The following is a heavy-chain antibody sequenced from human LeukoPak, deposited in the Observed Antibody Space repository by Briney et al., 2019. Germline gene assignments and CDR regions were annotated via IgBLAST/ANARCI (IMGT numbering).Heavy chain of an antibody. J-gene: IGHJ4*02. CDR1: GFTFDDYA. CDR2: ISSSGDTI. CDR3: ARQVQEWPGGY. D-gene: IGHD1-1*01. V-gene: IGHV3-11*01. Sequence: GRSLRLSCAVSGFTFDDYAMHWVRQAPGKGLEWLSYISSSGDTIYYADSVKGRFTISRDNAKNSLYLQMNSLRAEDTAMYYCARQVQEWPGGYWGQGTLVTVSS.